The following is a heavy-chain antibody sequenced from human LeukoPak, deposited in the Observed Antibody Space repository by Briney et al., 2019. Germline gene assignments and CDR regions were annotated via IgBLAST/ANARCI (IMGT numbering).Heavy chain of an antibody. D-gene: IGHD3/OR15-3a*01. CDR3: DRDPERAIFGLASVTYF. CDR1: GFYFTNHA. CDR2: ISSNGDST. V-gene: IGHV3-64*02. J-gene: IGHJ4*02. Sequence: PGGSLRLSCAVSGFYFTNHAMHWVRQAPGKGLEYVAAISSNGDSTYYADSVKGRFSISRDNSKNTLYLQMGSLGVEDMGVYYCDRDPERAIFGLASVTYFWGRGTLVTVSS.